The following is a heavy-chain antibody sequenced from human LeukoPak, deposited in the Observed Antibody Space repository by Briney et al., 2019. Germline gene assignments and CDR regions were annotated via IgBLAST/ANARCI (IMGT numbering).Heavy chain of an antibody. CDR2: ISNSGGST. V-gene: IGHV3-64*01. CDR3: ARGLITGAAGTYYYYGMDV. J-gene: IGHJ6*02. CDR1: GFIFSRYG. D-gene: IGHD6-13*01. Sequence: GGSLRLSCVASGFIFSRYGMHWVRQAPGKGLEYVSAISNSGGSTYYANSVKGRFTISRDNSRNTLYLQMGSLRGEDMAVYYCARGLITGAAGTYYYYGMDVWGQGTTVTVSS.